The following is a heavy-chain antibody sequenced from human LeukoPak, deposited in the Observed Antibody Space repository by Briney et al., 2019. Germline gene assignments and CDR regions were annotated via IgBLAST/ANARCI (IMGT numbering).Heavy chain of an antibody. CDR2: IKQDGSEK. CDR1: GFTFSSYW. CDR3: AKKGDSDVPAAILDYYYMDV. D-gene: IGHD2-2*02. J-gene: IGHJ6*03. V-gene: IGHV3-7*01. Sequence: GGSLRLSCAASGFTFSSYWMSWVRQAPGKGLEWVANIKQDGSEKYYVDSVKGRFTISRDNAKNSLYLQMNSLRAEDTAVYYCAKKGDSDVPAAILDYYYMDVWGKGTTVTVSS.